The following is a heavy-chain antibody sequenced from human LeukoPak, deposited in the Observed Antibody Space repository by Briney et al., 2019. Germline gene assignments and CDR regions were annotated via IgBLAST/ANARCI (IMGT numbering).Heavy chain of an antibody. J-gene: IGHJ4*02. CDR3: ANIPPGRYCSNGVCYS. D-gene: IGHD2-8*01. V-gene: IGHV1-69*13. Sequence: AASAKVSCKASGGTFSSYAISWVRQAPGQGLEWMGGIIPIFGTANYAQKFQGRVTITADESTSTAYMELSSLRSEGTAVYYCANIPPGRYCSNGVCYSWGQGTLVTVSS. CDR1: GGTFSSYA. CDR2: IIPIFGTA.